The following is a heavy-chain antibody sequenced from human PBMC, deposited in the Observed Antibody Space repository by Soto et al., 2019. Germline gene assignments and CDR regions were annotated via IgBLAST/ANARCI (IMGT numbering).Heavy chain of an antibody. CDR3: ARDGYSSSWHDNWFDP. J-gene: IGHJ5*02. CDR1: GGSISSYY. D-gene: IGHD6-13*01. Sequence: QVQLQESGPGLVKPSETLSLTCTVSGGSISSYYWSWILQPPGKGLEWIGYIYYSGSTNYNPSLKSRVTISVDTSKTQFSLKLSSVTAADTAVYYCARDGYSSSWHDNWFDPWGQGTLVTVSS. V-gene: IGHV4-59*01. CDR2: IYYSGST.